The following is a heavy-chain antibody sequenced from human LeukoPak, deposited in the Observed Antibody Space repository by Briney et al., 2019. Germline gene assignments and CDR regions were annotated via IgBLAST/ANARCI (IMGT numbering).Heavy chain of an antibody. CDR1: GFTFSSYS. J-gene: IGHJ6*04. V-gene: IGHV3-48*04. CDR2: ISSSSSTI. CDR3: ARGRVSPDV. Sequence: GGSLRLSCAASGFTFSSYSMNWVRQAPGKGLEWVSYISSSSSTIYYADSVKGRFTISRDNAKNSLHLQMNSLRGEDTAVYYCARGRVSPDVWGKGTTVTVSS.